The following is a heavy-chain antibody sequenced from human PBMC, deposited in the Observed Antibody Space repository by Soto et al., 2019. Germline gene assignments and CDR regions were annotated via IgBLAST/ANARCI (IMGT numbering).Heavy chain of an antibody. CDR2: MNPNSGNT. CDR1: GYTFTSYD. Sequence: QVQLVQSGAEVKKPGASVKVSCKASGYTFTSYDINWVRQATGQGLEWMGWMNPNSGNTGYAQKFQGRGTLTRTTSRSTLSMEPSRLSSADPAVYCCARATTARGMAVWGQGTRVTVSS. J-gene: IGHJ6*02. V-gene: IGHV1-8*01. D-gene: IGHD2-21*02. CDR3: ARATTARGMAV.